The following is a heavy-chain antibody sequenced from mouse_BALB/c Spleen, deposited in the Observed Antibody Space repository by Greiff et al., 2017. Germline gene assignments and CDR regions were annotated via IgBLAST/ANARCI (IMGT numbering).Heavy chain of an antibody. CDR3: ARDYYGSSYVPSWFAY. V-gene: IGHV2-9*02. CDR2: IWAGGST. CDR1: GFSLTSYG. D-gene: IGHD1-1*01. J-gene: IGHJ3*01. Sequence: VQLQESGPGLVAPSQSLSITCTVSGFSLTSYGVHWVRQPPGKGLEWLGVIWAGGSTNYNSALMSRLSISKDNSKSQVFLKMNSLQTDDTAMYYCARDYYGSSYVPSWFAYWGQGTLVTVSA.